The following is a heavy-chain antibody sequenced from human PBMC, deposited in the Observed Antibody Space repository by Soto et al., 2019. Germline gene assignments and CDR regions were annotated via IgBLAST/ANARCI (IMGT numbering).Heavy chain of an antibody. CDR1: GGSINSGGYY. V-gene: IGHV4-31*03. CDR3: ARAAGVYGAPLDY. CDR2: IYYSGST. J-gene: IGHJ4*02. D-gene: IGHD4-17*01. Sequence: SETLSLTCTVSGGSINSGGYYWSWIRQHPGKGLEWIGYIYYSGSTYYNPSLKSRVTISLDTSKTQFSLKLTSVTAADTAVYYCARAAGVYGAPLDYWGQGTLVTVSS.